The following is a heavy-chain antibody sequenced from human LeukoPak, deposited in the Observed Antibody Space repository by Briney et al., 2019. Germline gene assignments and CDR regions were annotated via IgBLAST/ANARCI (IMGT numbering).Heavy chain of an antibody. CDR3: ASRPRSPMVRGVVNMDV. V-gene: IGHV4-34*01. CDR2: INHSGST. D-gene: IGHD3-10*01. CDR1: GGSFSGYY. J-gene: IGHJ6*03. Sequence: PSETLSLTCAVYGGSFSGYYWSWIRQPPGKGLEWIGEINHSGSTNYNPSLKSRVTISVDTSKNQFSLKLSSVTAADTAVYYCASRPRSPMVRGVVNMDVWGNGTTVTISS.